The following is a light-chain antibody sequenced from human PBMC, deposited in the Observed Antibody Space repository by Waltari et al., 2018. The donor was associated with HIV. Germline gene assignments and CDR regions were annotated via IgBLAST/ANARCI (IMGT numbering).Light chain of an antibody. CDR1: SGSVSSGSY. J-gene: IGLJ2*01. V-gene: IGLV8-61*01. CDR2: NTK. Sequence: QTVVTPEPSFSVSPGGTVTLTCGLRSGSVSSGSYPSWYHQTPGQAPRTIIYNTKSRRAGVPDRFSGSSLGNQAALTITGAQADDESDYYCVLYMGSGISVFGGGSKLTVL. CDR3: VLYMGSGISV.